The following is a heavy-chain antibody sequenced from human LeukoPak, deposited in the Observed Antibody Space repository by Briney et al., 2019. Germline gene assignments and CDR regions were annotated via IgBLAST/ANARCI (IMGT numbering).Heavy chain of an antibody. D-gene: IGHD2/OR15-2a*01. CDR2: IYYSGST. CDR3: ARWVRSMADFDY. Sequence: KPSETLSLTCTVSGGSISSSSYYWGWIRQPPGKGLDWIGNIYYSGSTYYNPSLKSRVTISVDTSKNQFSLKLSSVTAADTAVYYCARWVRSMADFDYWGQGTLVTVSS. CDR1: GGSISSSSYY. V-gene: IGHV4-39*01. J-gene: IGHJ4*02.